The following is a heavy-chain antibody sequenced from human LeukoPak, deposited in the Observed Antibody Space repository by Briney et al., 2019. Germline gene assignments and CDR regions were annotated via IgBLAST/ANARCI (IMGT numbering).Heavy chain of an antibody. D-gene: IGHD2-15*01. V-gene: IGHV3-30*18. CDR3: AKDPGYCSGGSCYY. CDR1: GFTFSSYG. Sequence: GGSLRLSCAASGFTFSSYGMHWVRQAPGKGLEWVAVISYDGSNKYYADSVKGRFTISRDNSKNTLYLQMNSLRAEDTAVYYCAKDPGYCSGGSCYYWGQGTLVTVSS. CDR2: ISYDGSNK. J-gene: IGHJ4*02.